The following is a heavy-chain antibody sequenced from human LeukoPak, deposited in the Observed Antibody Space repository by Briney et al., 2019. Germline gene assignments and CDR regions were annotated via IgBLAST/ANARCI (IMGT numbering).Heavy chain of an antibody. CDR1: GFTFSSYS. J-gene: IGHJ4*02. Sequence: GGSLRVSCAGSGFTFSSYSMNWVRQAPGKGLEWVSSISSSSSHTYYADSLRGRFTISRDNAKNSLYLQMNSLRAEDTAVYHCARTSTGFDYWGQGTLVTVSS. V-gene: IGHV3-21*01. CDR2: ISSSSSHT. D-gene: IGHD2-8*02. CDR3: ARTSTGFDY.